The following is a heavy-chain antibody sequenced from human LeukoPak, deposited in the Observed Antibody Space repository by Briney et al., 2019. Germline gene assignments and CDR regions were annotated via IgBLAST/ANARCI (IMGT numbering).Heavy chain of an antibody. V-gene: IGHV3-21*01. J-gene: IGHJ6*03. CDR2: ISSNSSYI. CDR3: ARDERSVTTAYYYYYYYMDV. CDR1: GFTFSTYG. Sequence: GGSLRLSCAASGFTFSTYGMSWVRQAPGKGLEWVSSISSNSSYIYYADSLKGRFTISRDNAKNSLYLQMNSLRAEDTAVYYCARDERSVTTAYYYYYYYMDVWGKGTTVTVSS. D-gene: IGHD4-17*01.